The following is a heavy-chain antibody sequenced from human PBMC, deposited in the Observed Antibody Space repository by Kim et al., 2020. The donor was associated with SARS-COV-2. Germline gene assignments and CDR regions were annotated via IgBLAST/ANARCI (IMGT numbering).Heavy chain of an antibody. D-gene: IGHD2-2*01. Sequence: SETLSLTCTVSGGSISSYYWSWIRQSPGKGLEWIGYIYYSGSTNYNPSLKSRVTISVDTSKNQFSLKLSSVTAADTAVYYCARDTVYCSSTSCYSDGMDVWGQGTTVTVSS. J-gene: IGHJ6*02. CDR2: IYYSGST. V-gene: IGHV4-59*13. CDR3: ARDTVYCSSTSCYSDGMDV. CDR1: GGSISSYY.